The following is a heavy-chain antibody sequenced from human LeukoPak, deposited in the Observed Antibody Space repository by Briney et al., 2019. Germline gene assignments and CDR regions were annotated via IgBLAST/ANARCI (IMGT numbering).Heavy chain of an antibody. J-gene: IGHJ4*02. Sequence: PGGSLRLSCAASGFTFSGYAMRWVRQAPGKGLEWVSGISGSGTNTYYADSVKGRFTISRDNSRNTLSLQMNSLRAEDTAVYYCAKGVYSSSWYAGGDYWGQGTLVTVSS. V-gene: IGHV3-23*01. CDR1: GFTFSGYA. D-gene: IGHD6-13*01. CDR3: AKGVYSSSWYAGGDY. CDR2: ISGSGTNT.